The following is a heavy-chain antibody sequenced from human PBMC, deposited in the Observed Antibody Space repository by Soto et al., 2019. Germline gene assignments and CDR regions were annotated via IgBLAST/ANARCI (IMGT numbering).Heavy chain of an antibody. D-gene: IGHD6-19*01. V-gene: IGHV3-48*03. CDR1: GFTFSIHE. CDR3: AREGRVGGIDY. J-gene: IGHJ4*02. CDR2: ISSIGVAT. Sequence: EVQLVESGGGLVQPGGSLRPSCAASGFTFSIHEMNWVRQAPGKGLEWVSYISSIGVATYYADSVKGRFTISRDNAKNSLYLQMNSLRAEDTAVYYCAREGRVGGIDYWGQGTPVTVSS.